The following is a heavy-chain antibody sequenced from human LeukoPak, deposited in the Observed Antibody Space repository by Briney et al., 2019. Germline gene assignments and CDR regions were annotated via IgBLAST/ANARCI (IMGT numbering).Heavy chain of an antibody. D-gene: IGHD5-24*01. CDR3: ARDRRRDGYNSPPNY. CDR1: GFTFSDYY. V-gene: IGHV3-11*01. Sequence: GGSLRLSCAASGFTFSDYYMSWIRQAPGKGLEWVSYISSSGSTIYYADSVKGQFTISRDNAKNSLYLQMNSLRAEDTAVYYCARDRRRDGYNSPPNYWGQGTLVTVSS. CDR2: ISSSGSTI. J-gene: IGHJ4*02.